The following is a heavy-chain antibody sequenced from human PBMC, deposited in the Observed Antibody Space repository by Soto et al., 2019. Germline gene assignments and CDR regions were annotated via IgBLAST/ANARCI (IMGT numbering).Heavy chain of an antibody. Sequence: ASVKVSCKASGYTFTSYGISWVRQAPGQGLEWMGWISAYNGNTNYAQKLQGRVTMTTDTSTSTAYMELRSLRSDDTAVYYCARSHQRYCSSTSCYNYYYYGMDVWGQGTTVTVSS. J-gene: IGHJ6*02. CDR1: GYTFTSYG. CDR2: ISAYNGNT. CDR3: ARSHQRYCSSTSCYNYYYYGMDV. V-gene: IGHV1-18*04. D-gene: IGHD2-2*02.